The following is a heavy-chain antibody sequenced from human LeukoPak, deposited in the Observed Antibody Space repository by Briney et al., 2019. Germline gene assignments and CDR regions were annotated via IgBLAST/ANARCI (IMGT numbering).Heavy chain of an antibody. CDR2: INPNSGGT. CDR3: ARGIDDHSNYEALDY. D-gene: IGHD4-11*01. J-gene: IGHJ4*02. V-gene: IGHV1-2*02. Sequence: ASVKVSCKASGYTFTGYYMHWVRQAPGQGLEWMGWINPNSGGTNYAQKVQGRVTMTRDTSISTAYMELSRLRSDDTAVYYCARGIDDHSNYEALDYWGQGTLVTVSS. CDR1: GYTFTGYY.